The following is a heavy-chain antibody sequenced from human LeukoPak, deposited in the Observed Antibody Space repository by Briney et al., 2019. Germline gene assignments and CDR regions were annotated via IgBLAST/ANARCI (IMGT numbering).Heavy chain of an antibody. CDR1: GITFSNAW. D-gene: IGHD3-16*01. J-gene: IGHJ6*02. CDR2: ISGGGVTT. V-gene: IGHV3-23*01. Sequence: GGSLRLSCVVSGITFSNAWMNWVRQTPGKGLEWVSGISGGGVTTYYADSVKGRFTISRDNSKNTLYLQMNSLRADDTAIYYCARNQQLGGHSYYYYGMDVWGQGTTVTVSS. CDR3: ARNQQLGGHSYYYYGMDV.